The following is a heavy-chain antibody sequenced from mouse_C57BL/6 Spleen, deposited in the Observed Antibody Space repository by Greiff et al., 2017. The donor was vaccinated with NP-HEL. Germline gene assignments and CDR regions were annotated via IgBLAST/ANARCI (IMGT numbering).Heavy chain of an antibody. D-gene: IGHD1-1*01. CDR2: IYPGDGDT. CDR3: ARTDYYGSSYDYFDY. J-gene: IGHJ2*01. Sequence: QVQLQQSGPELVKPGASVKISCKASGYAFSSSWMNWVKQRPGKGLEWIGRIYPGDGDTTYNGKFKGKATLTADKSSSTAYMQLSSLTSEDSAVYVCARTDYYGSSYDYFDYWGQGTTLTVSS. V-gene: IGHV1-82*01. CDR1: GYAFSSSW.